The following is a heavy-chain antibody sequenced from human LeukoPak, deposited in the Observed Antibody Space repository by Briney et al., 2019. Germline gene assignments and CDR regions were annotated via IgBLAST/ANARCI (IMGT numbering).Heavy chain of an antibody. CDR3: AKTRRGVVTAIQNWYFDP. D-gene: IGHD2-21*02. J-gene: IGHJ2*01. CDR2: ISGSGGST. V-gene: IGHV3-23*01. Sequence: GGSLRLSCAASGFTFSSYAMSWVRQAPGKGLEWVSAISGSGGSTYYADSVKGRFTISRDNSKNTLYLQMNSLRAEDTAVYYCAKTRRGVVTAIQNWYFDPWGRGTLVTVSS. CDR1: GFTFSSYA.